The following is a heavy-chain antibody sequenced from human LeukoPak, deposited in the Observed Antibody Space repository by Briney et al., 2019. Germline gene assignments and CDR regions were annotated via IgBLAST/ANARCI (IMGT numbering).Heavy chain of an antibody. J-gene: IGHJ4*02. CDR2: ISDNGGDT. V-gene: IGHV3-23*01. CDR1: GFTFNNYA. D-gene: IGHD3-10*01. Sequence: PGGSLRLSCAASGFTFNNYAMSWVRQAPGKGLEWVSAISDNGGDTKYADSVKGRFTISRDNSKNTLYLQLNSLRAEDTAVYYCAKLLYDPFGGAFNNWGQGTLVTVSS. CDR3: AKLLYDPFGGAFNN.